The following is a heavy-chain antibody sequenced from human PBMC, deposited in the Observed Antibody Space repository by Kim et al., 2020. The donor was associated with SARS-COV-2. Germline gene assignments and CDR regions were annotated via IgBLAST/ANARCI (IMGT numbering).Heavy chain of an antibody. CDR2: ISSSGSTI. J-gene: IGHJ6*02. CDR1: GFTFSSYE. Sequence: GGSLRLSCAASGFTFSSYEMNWVRQAPGKGLEWVSYISSSGSTIYYADSVKGRFTISRDNAKNSLYLQMNSLRAEDTAVYYCARERNCSSTSCYYYYYYGMDVWGQGTTVTVSS. CDR3: ARERNCSSTSCYYYYYYGMDV. V-gene: IGHV3-48*03. D-gene: IGHD2-2*01.